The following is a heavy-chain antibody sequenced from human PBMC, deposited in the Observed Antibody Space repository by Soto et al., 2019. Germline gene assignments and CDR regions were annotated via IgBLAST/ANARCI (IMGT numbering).Heavy chain of an antibody. CDR1: GGSISSSYW. J-gene: IGHJ4*02. V-gene: IGHV4-4*02. D-gene: IGHD3-3*01. Sequence: QVQLQESGPGLVKPSWTLSLTCAFSGGSISSSYWWNWVRQTPMVGLGWFGKIYHGGTTYYNPSLKNRVTISVDKSKNQFSLKLTSVTAADTAVYYCVSSLNYDFWRDGGRHFYFDYWGRGILATVSS. CDR2: IYHGGTT. CDR3: VSSLNYDFWRDGGRHFYFDY.